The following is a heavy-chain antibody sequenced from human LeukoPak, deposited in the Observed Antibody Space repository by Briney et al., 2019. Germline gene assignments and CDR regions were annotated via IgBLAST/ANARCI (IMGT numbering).Heavy chain of an antibody. V-gene: IGHV4-39*02. J-gene: IGHJ4*02. Sequence: PSETLSLTCTVSGGSISSSSYYWGWIRQPPGKGLEWIGSIYYSGSTYYNPSLKSRVTIFVDTSKNQFSLKLSSVTAADTAVYYCARDHQQRTPFDYWGQGTLVTVSS. D-gene: IGHD6-25*01. CDR2: IYYSGST. CDR1: GGSISSSSYY. CDR3: ARDHQQRTPFDY.